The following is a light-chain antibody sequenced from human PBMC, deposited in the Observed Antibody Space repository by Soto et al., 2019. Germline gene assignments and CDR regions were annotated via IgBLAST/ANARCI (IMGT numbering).Light chain of an antibody. CDR2: EVN. CDR3: SSYTSIGTYV. CDR1: SGDIDDYKY. J-gene: IGLJ1*01. V-gene: IGLV2-14*01. Sequence: QSALTQPASVSGSPGQSITISCTGTSGDIDDYKYVSWYQQHPGKAPKLIVYEVNYRPSGVSNRFSGSKSDNAASLTISGLQAEDEADYYCSSYTSIGTYVFGAGTKLTVL.